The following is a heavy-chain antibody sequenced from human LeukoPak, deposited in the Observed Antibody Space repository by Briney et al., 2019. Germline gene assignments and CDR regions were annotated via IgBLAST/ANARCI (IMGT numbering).Heavy chain of an antibody. J-gene: IGHJ4*02. D-gene: IGHD6-19*01. CDR3: AKDGYSSGWLDY. CDR1: GFTFDDYA. CDR2: ISWNSGSI. Sequence: GGSLRLSCAASGFTFDDYAMRWVRQAPGKGLEWVSGISWNSGSIGYADSVKGRFTISRDNAKNSLYLQMNSLRAEDTALYYCAKDGYSSGWLDYWGQGTLVTVSS. V-gene: IGHV3-9*01.